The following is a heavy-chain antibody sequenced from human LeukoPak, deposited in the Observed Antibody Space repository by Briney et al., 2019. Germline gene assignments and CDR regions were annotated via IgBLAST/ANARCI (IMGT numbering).Heavy chain of an antibody. D-gene: IGHD2-2*01. J-gene: IGHJ3*01. CDR2: TSYDGSIN. Sequence: GGSLRLSCAASGFTFDSYAMHWVRQAPGKGLEWVAVTSYDGSINYYADSVRGRFTISRDNSKNTVYLEINNLRAEDTAVYYCARGFRYCSSTSCYSIDAFDFWGQGTMVTVSS. CDR1: GFTFDSYA. V-gene: IGHV3-30*04. CDR3: ARGFRYCSSTSCYSIDAFDF.